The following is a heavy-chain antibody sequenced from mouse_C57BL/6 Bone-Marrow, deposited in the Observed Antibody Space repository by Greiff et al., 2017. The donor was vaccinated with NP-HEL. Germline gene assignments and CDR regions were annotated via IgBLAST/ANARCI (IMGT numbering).Heavy chain of an antibody. CDR3: ARDLDWYFDV. CDR2: INYDGSST. J-gene: IGHJ1*03. CDR1: GFTFSDYY. V-gene: IGHV5-16*01. Sequence: EVKLMESEGGLVQPGSSMKLSCTASGFTFSDYYMAWVRQVPEKGLEWVANINYDGSSTYYLDSLKSRFIISRDNAKNILYLQMSSLKSEDTATYYCARDLDWYFDVWGTGTTVTVSS.